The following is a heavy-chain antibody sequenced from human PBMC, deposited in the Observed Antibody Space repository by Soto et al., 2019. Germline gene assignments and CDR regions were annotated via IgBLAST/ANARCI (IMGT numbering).Heavy chain of an antibody. CDR1: GYTFTSYG. D-gene: IGHD6-13*01. CDR2: ISAYNGNT. J-gene: IGHJ4*02. CDR3: ARGVSSSWYKSGVDY. V-gene: IGHV1-18*01. Sequence: QVLLVQSGAEVKKPGASVKVSCKASGYTFTSYGVTWVRQAPGQGLEWMGWISAYNGNTNYAQKLQGRVTMTTGTSTSTACMELRGLRSDDTAVYYCARGVSSSWYKSGVDYWGQGTLVTVSS.